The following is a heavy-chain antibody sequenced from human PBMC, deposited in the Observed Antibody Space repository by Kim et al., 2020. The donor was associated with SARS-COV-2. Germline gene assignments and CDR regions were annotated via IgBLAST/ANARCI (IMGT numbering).Heavy chain of an antibody. V-gene: IGHV7-4-1*02. CDR2: INTNTGNP. D-gene: IGHD3-9*01. J-gene: IGHJ5*02. CDR3: ARDPIARYFDWLLQITPSSWFGP. CDR1: GYTFTSYA. Sequence: ASVKVSCKASGYTFTSYAMNWVRQAPGQGLEWMGWINTNTGNPTYAQGFTGRFVFSLDTSVSTAYLQISSLKAEDTAVYYCARDPIARYFDWLLQITPSSWFGPWGQGTLVTGSS.